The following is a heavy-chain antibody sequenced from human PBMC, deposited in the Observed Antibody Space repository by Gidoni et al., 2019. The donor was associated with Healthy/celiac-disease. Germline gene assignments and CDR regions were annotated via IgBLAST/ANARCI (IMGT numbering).Heavy chain of an antibody. J-gene: IGHJ5*02. Sequence: SNWWSWVRQPPGKGLEWIGEISHRGSTNYNPSLKSRVTISVDKSKNQFSLKLSSVTAADTAVYYCARVPHPLYSDDFWSGYPWGPGTLVTVSS. CDR3: ARVPHPLYSDDFWSGYP. D-gene: IGHD3-3*01. V-gene: IGHV4-4*02. CDR2: ISHRGST. CDR1: SNW.